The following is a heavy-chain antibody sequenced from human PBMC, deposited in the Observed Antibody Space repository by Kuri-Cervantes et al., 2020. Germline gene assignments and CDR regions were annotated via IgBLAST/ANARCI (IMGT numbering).Heavy chain of an antibody. Sequence: GESLKISCAASGFTFSDYYMSWIRQAPGKGLEWVAVISYDGSNKYYADSVKGRFTISRDNSKNTLYLQMNSLRAEDTAVYYCAKGGVILDYWGQGTLVTVSS. D-gene: IGHD2-21*01. CDR1: GFTFSDYY. CDR3: AKGGVILDY. CDR2: ISYDGSNK. J-gene: IGHJ4*02. V-gene: IGHV3-30*18.